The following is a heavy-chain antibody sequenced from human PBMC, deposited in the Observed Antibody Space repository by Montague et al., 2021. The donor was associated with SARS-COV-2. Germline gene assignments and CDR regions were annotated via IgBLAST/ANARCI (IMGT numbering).Heavy chain of an antibody. CDR3: ARDSGYYDSSGYSYDASDI. CDR1: GGSISSGGYY. CDR2: IYHTGST. V-gene: IGHV4-31*03. D-gene: IGHD3-22*01. J-gene: IGHJ3*02. Sequence: TLSLTCTVSGGSISSGGYYWSWIRQHPGKGLEWIGYIYHTGSTXYNPSLKSRVTISKETSKNHFSLNLSSVTAADSAVYYCARDSGYYDSSGYSYDASDIWGQGTKVTVSS.